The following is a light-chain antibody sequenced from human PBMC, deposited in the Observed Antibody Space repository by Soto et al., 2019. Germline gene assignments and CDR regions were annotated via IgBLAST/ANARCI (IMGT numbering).Light chain of an antibody. CDR3: SSYTSSSTLYV. Sequence: QSVLTQPASVSGSPGQSITISCAGTMRDVGAYNLVSWYQQHPGKAPKLMIYEVSNRPSGVSNRFSGSKSGNTASLTISGLQAEDEADYYCSSYTSSSTLYVFGTGTKVTV. J-gene: IGLJ1*01. CDR2: EVS. CDR1: MRDVGAYNL. V-gene: IGLV2-14*01.